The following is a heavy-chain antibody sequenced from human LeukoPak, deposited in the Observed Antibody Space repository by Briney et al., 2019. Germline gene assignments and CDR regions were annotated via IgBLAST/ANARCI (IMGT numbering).Heavy chain of an antibody. CDR2: INHSGST. Sequence: SDTLSLTCAVYGGSFSGYYWSWIRQPPGKGLEWIGEINHSGSTNYNPSLKSRVNISVDTSKNQFSLKLCSVTAADTAVYYCARVNSNPSRGYCSSTSCLKKYTWFDPWGQGTLVTVSS. D-gene: IGHD2-2*01. CDR1: GGSFSGYY. CDR3: ARVNSNPSRGYCSSTSCLKKYTWFDP. V-gene: IGHV4-34*01. J-gene: IGHJ5*02.